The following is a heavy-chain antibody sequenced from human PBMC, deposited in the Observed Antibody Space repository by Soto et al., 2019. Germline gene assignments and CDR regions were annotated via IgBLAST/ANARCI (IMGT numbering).Heavy chain of an antibody. V-gene: IGHV3-23*01. D-gene: IGHD4-17*01. J-gene: IGHJ4*02. CDR1: GFSINNYA. CDR2: FSAGGRA. Sequence: VQLLESGGAFVQPGGSLRLSCAASGFSINNYAVSWVRQAPGKGLEWVSTFSAGGRAYYADSVRGRFSVARDRSQNTVDLQISVLGPEDSAVYYCAKESMPEHYGDTLFDYWGQGTRVTVSS. CDR3: AKESMPEHYGDTLFDY.